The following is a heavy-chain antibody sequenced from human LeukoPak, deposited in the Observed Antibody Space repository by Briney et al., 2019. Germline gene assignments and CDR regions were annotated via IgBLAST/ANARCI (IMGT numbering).Heavy chain of an antibody. Sequence: PSETLSLTCAVSGYSISSGYYWGWVRQPPGEGLEWNGSIYHSGSTYYNPSLKSRVIISVDTSKNQFSLKLSSVTAADTAVYYCARRWFGELFDYWGQGTLVTVSS. D-gene: IGHD3-10*01. J-gene: IGHJ4*02. CDR3: ARRWFGELFDY. CDR1: GYSISSGYY. CDR2: IYHSGST. V-gene: IGHV4-38-2*01.